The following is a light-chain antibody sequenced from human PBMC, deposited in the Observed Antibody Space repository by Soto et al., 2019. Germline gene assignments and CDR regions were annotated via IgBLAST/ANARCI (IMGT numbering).Light chain of an antibody. CDR2: ANS. V-gene: IGLV1-40*01. J-gene: IGLJ1*01. CDR1: SSNIGAGYD. Sequence: QSVLTQPPSVSGAPGQRVTISCTGRSSNIGAGYDVHWYQQLPGTAPKLLIYANSNRPSGVPDRFSGSKSGTSASLAITGLQADDEADYYCQSYDSSLSGYVFGTGTKVTVL. CDR3: QSYDSSLSGYV.